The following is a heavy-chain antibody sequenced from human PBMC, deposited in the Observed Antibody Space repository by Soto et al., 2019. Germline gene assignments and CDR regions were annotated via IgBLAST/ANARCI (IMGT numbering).Heavy chain of an antibody. J-gene: IGHJ4*01. V-gene: IGHV3-74*01. D-gene: IGHD4-17*01. CDR2: INSDGSTT. CDR3: ASLTTVTEIHFDY. CDR1: GFTFSSYW. Sequence: GGSLRLSCAASGFTFSSYWIHWVRQVPGKGLVWVSGINSDGSTTNYADSVKGRFTISRDNAKNTLYLQMNSLRAEDTAVYYCASLTTVTEIHFDYWGHGTLVTVSS.